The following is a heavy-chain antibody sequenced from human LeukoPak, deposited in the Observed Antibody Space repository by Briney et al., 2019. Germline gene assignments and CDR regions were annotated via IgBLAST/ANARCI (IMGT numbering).Heavy chain of an antibody. CDR1: GFTFDDYA. V-gene: IGHV3-9*01. Sequence: PGGSLRLSCAASGFTFDDYAMHWVRQAPGKGLEWVSGISWNSGSIGYADSVKGRFTISRDNAKNSLYLQMNSLRAEDTALYYCAKEEAPYSSGLQFDPWGQGTLVTVSS. D-gene: IGHD6-19*01. CDR3: AKEEAPYSSGLQFDP. CDR2: ISWNSGSI. J-gene: IGHJ5*02.